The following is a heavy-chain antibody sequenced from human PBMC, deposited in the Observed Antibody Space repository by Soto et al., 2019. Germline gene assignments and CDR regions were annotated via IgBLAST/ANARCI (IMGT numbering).Heavy chain of an antibody. CDR3: ARDRGRATYYYYGMDV. Sequence: SVKVSCKASGGTFSSYAISWVRQAPGQGLEWMGGIIPIFGTANYAQKFQGRVTITADESTSTAYMELSSLRSEDTAVYYCARDRGRATYYYYGMDVWGQGTTVTVSS. CDR2: IIPIFGTA. D-gene: IGHD1-26*01. CDR1: GGTFSSYA. J-gene: IGHJ6*02. V-gene: IGHV1-69*13.